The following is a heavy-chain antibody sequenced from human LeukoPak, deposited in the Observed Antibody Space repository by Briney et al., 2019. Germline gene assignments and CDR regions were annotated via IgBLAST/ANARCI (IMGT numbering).Heavy chain of an antibody. V-gene: IGHV4-34*01. CDR1: GGSFSGYY. D-gene: IGHD4-17*01. Sequence: SETLSLTCAVYGGSFSGYYLSWIHQPPGKGLEWIGEINHSGSTNYNPSLKSRVTISVDTSKNHFSLKLSSVTAADTAVYYCARGNGEIDYWGQGTLVTVSS. J-gene: IGHJ4*02. CDR3: ARGNGEIDY. CDR2: INHSGST.